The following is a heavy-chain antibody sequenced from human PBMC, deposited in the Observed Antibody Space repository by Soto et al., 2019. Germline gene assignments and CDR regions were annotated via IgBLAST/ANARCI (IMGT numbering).Heavy chain of an antibody. CDR1: GFTFSSYG. V-gene: IGHV3-33*01. CDR2: IWYDGSNK. CDR3: ARDGGYYGAGSYFVP. D-gene: IGHD3-10*01. Sequence: QEQLVESGGGVVQPGRSLRLSCAASGFTFSSYGMHWVRQVPGEGLEWVAVIWYDGSNKYYADSVKGRFTISRDNSKDTLYLEMNSLRADDTAVYYCARDGGYYGAGSYFVPWGQGSLVTVSS. J-gene: IGHJ5*02.